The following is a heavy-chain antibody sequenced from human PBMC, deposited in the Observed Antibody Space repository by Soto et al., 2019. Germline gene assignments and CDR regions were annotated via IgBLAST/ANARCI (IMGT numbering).Heavy chain of an antibody. CDR3: ARVPPIMIMFGGVIVPDWFDP. CDR1: GGTFSSYA. D-gene: IGHD3-16*02. Sequence: SVKVSCKASGGTFSSYAITWVRQAPGQGLEWMGGIIAIFGTANSAQKFQGRVTITADESSNTAYMELSSLRSEDTAVYYCARVPPIMIMFGGVIVPDWFDPWGQGTLVTISS. J-gene: IGHJ5*02. CDR2: IIAIFGTA. V-gene: IGHV1-69*13.